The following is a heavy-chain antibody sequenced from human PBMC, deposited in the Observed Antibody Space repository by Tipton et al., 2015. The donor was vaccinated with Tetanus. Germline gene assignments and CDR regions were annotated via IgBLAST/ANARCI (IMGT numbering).Heavy chain of an antibody. CDR1: GDSISGGSYS. V-gene: IGHV4-39*01. J-gene: IGHJ4*02. CDR3: ARHQSGYFTPFDY. Sequence: TLSLTCTVSGDSISGGSYSWAWIRQPPGKGLEWIGSIYESGDTYYIPSLKSRVTISVDTSKTQFSLKLNFLTATDTAVYFCARHQSGYFTPFDYWGQGTLVTVSS. D-gene: IGHD3-3*01. CDR2: IYESGDT.